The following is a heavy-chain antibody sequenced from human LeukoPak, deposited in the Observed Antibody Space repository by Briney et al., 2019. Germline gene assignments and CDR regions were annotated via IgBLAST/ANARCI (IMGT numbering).Heavy chain of an antibody. D-gene: IGHD3-10*01. CDR1: GGSISSYY. J-gene: IGHJ3*02. CDR2: IYYSGST. V-gene: IGHV4-59*01. CDR3: ARDSGSGTLDI. Sequence: PSETLSLTCTVSGGSISSYYWSWIRQPPGKGLEWIGYIYYSGSTNYNPSLKSRVTISVDTSKNQFSLKLSSVTAADTAVYYCARDSGSGTLDIWGQGTMVTVSS.